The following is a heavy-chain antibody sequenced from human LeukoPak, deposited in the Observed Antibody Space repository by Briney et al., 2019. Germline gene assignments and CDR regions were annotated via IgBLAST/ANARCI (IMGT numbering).Heavy chain of an antibody. J-gene: IGHJ5*01. CDR2: VTGSGNSR. Sequence: GGSLRLSCAASGFTFSDFGMSWVRQAPGKGLECIASVTGSGNSRVFADSVKGRFSISRDNAKNSLDLQLNNLSAEDTATYYCARVRYDSGWFDYWGQGTLVTVSS. CDR1: GFTFSDFG. D-gene: IGHD6-19*01. CDR3: ARVRYDSGWFDY. V-gene: IGHV3-48*04.